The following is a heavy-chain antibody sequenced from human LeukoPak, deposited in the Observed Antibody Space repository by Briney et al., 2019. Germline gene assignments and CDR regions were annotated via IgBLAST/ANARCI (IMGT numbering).Heavy chain of an antibody. V-gene: IGHV3-21*01. J-gene: IGHJ5*02. CDR2: ITSRSSYT. Sequence: GGSLRLSCAVSGFTFSSDSMNWVRQAPGKGLEWVSSITSRSSYTYYADSMKGRFTISRDNAKDSLYLQMNSLRAEDTAIYYCARDPIASAASGGDSWGQGTLVTVSS. CDR3: ARDPIASAASGGDS. D-gene: IGHD6-13*01. CDR1: GFTFSSDS.